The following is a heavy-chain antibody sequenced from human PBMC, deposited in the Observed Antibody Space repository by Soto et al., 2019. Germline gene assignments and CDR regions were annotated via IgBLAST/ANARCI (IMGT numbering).Heavy chain of an antibody. J-gene: IGHJ4*02. V-gene: IGHV3-30-3*01. CDR1: GFTFSSYA. Sequence: HPGGSLRLSCAASGFTFSSYAMHWVRQAPGKGLEWVAVISYDGSNKYYADSVKGRFTISRDNSKNTLYLQMNSLRAEDTAVYYCARSWPSSSSSAPFDYWGQGTLVTVSS. D-gene: IGHD6-6*01. CDR3: ARSWPSSSSSAPFDY. CDR2: ISYDGSNK.